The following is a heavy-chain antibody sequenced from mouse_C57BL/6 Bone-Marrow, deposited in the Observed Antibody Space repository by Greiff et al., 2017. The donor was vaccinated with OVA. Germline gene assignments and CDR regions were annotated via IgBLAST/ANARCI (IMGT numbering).Heavy chain of an antibody. J-gene: IGHJ2*01. CDR2: INPGSGGT. CDR1: GYAFTNYL. Sequence: QVHVKQSGAELVRPGTSVKVSCKASGYAFTNYLIEWVKQRPGQGLEWIGVINPGSGGTNYNEKFKGKATLTEDKSSSTAYMQLSSLTSEDSAVYFCARGPYYYGSSPFDYWGQGTTLTVSS. CDR3: ARGPYYYGSSPFDY. D-gene: IGHD1-1*01. V-gene: IGHV1-54*01.